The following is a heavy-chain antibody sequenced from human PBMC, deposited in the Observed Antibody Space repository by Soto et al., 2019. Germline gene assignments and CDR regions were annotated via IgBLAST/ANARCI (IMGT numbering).Heavy chain of an antibody. CDR1: GFTFSSYS. CDR3: ARDLGSWSRRTNVAFDI. Sequence: GGSLRLSCAASGFTFSSYSMNWVRQAPGKGLEWVSSISSSSSYIYYADSVKGRFTISRDNAKNSLYLQMNSLRAEDTAVYYCARDLGSWSRRTNVAFDIWGQGTMVTVSS. CDR2: ISSSSSYI. V-gene: IGHV3-21*01. D-gene: IGHD1-1*01. J-gene: IGHJ3*02.